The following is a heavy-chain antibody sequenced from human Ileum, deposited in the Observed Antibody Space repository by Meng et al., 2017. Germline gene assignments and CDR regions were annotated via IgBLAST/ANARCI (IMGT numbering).Heavy chain of an antibody. Sequence: VRLGQYGPEVRKPGSSVKVSCKASGYTFTSYGISWVRQAPGQGLEWMGWISAYNGNTNYAQKLQGRVTMTTDTSTSTAYMELRSLRSDDTAVYYCARKFGSSTSCYIDWFDPWGQGTLVTVSS. J-gene: IGHJ5*02. CDR3: ARKFGSSTSCYIDWFDP. CDR2: ISAYNGNT. V-gene: IGHV1-18*01. CDR1: GYTFTSYG. D-gene: IGHD2-2*02.